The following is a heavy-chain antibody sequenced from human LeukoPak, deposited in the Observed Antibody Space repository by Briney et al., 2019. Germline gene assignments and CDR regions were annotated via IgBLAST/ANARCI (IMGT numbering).Heavy chain of an antibody. J-gene: IGHJ3*01. CDR2: IESDGTST. CDR1: GFTFTTSW. V-gene: IGHV3-74*01. Sequence: GGSLRLSCAASGFTFTTSWMHWFRQAPGKGLVWVSRIESDGTSTTYADSVKGRFTISRDNAKNTLYLQMNSLRAEDTAVYYCTRDQYSSTWYRGAFDVWGQGTMVSVSS. D-gene: IGHD6-13*01. CDR3: TRDQYSSTWYRGAFDV.